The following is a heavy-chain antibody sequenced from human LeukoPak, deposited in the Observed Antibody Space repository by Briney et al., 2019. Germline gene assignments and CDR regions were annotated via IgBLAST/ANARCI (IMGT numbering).Heavy chain of an antibody. CDR2: IYYSGST. Sequence: SETLSLTCTVSGGSISSGDYYWSWIRQPPGKGLEWIGYIYYSGSTYYNPSLKSRVTISVDTSKNQFSLKLSSVTAADTAVYYCAREGNGYDLVDFDYWGQGALVTVSS. V-gene: IGHV4-30-4*01. D-gene: IGHD5-12*01. J-gene: IGHJ4*02. CDR1: GGSISSGDYY. CDR3: AREGNGYDLVDFDY.